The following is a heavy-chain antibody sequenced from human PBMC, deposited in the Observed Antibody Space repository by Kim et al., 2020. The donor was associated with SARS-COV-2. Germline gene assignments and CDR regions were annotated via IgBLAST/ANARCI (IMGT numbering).Heavy chain of an antibody. CDR3: SREEDWEDAFDI. J-gene: IGHJ3*02. V-gene: IGHV4-34*01. D-gene: IGHD1-26*01. CDR1: GGSFSGCY. CDR2: INHSGST. Sequence: SETLSLTCAVYGGSFSGCYCSWIRQPPGKGLEWIGEINHSGSTNYNPSLKSRVTISVDTSKDQFSLTLSSVTAADTAVYYCSREEDWEDAFDIWGKGTMVTVSS.